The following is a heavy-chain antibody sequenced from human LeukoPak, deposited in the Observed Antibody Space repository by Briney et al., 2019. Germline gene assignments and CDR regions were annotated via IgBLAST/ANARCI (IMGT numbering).Heavy chain of an antibody. J-gene: IGHJ5*02. CDR1: GFTFSSYW. D-gene: IGHD6-13*01. CDR2: INSDGSST. V-gene: IGHV3-74*01. CDR3: ARDHSSSWYGNWFDP. Sequence: PGGSLRLSCAASGFTFSSYWMHWVRQAPGKGLVWVSRINSDGSSTSYADSVKGRFTISRDNAKNTLYLQMNSLRAEDTAVYYCARDHSSSWYGNWFDPWGQGTLVTVSS.